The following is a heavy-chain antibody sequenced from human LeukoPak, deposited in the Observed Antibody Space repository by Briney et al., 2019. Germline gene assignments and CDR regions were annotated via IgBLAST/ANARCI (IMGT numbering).Heavy chain of an antibody. CDR3: ARLYHDSSAYFLDY. V-gene: IGHV4-59*08. D-gene: IGHD3-22*01. CDR1: GGSISSDY. CDR2: IHYSGST. J-gene: IGHJ4*02. Sequence: PSETLSLTCTVSGGSISSDYWSWIRQPPGKGLEWIGYIHYSGSTNYNPSLESRITISMDTSKNQFSLRLSSVTAADTAAYYCARLYHDSSAYFLDYWGQGTLVTVSS.